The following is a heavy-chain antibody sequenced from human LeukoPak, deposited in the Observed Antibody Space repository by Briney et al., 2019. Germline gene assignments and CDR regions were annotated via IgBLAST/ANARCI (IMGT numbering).Heavy chain of an antibody. J-gene: IGHJ3*02. Sequence: GASVKVSCTASGYTFNSNGISWVRQAPGPGLERMGWISAYTSNTNYAQNCRSRVTLTTDTSASTAYMELRSLRSDDTAVYYCARDGAYGSGSYYNAFDIWGQGTMVTVSS. D-gene: IGHD3-10*01. V-gene: IGHV1-18*04. CDR2: ISAYTSNT. CDR1: GYTFNSNG. CDR3: ARDGAYGSGSYYNAFDI.